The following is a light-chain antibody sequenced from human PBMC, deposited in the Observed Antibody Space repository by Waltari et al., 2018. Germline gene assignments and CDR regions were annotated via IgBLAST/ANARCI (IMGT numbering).Light chain of an antibody. J-gene: IGKJ2*01. CDR1: QTITNY. Sequence: DVQVTQSPSSLSASVGDRVIITCRTRQTITNYLNWYQQKPGKAPQLLIYAASTLQSGVPSRFSGSGSGMDFNITISNLQPEDFATYYCQQSYSTPYTFGQGTKLEIK. V-gene: IGKV1-39*01. CDR2: AAS. CDR3: QQSYSTPYT.